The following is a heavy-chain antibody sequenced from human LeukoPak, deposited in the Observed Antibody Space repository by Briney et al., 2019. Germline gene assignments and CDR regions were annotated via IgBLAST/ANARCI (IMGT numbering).Heavy chain of an antibody. CDR3: ARGAVAVD. J-gene: IGHJ4*02. CDR1: GGTFSSYG. D-gene: IGHD6-19*01. V-gene: IGHV1-18*01. CDR2: ISAYNGNT. Sequence: ASVKVSCKASGGTFSSYGISWVRQAPGQGLEWMGWISAYNGNTDYAQKFKGRVTMTTDTSTTTAYMELRSLRSDDTAVYYCARGAVAVDWGQGTLVTVSS.